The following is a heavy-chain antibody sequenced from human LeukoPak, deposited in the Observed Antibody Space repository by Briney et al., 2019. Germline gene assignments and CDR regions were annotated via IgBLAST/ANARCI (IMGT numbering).Heavy chain of an antibody. D-gene: IGHD3-22*01. Sequence: SSETLSLTCAVYGGSFSGFYWSWIRQPPGKGLEWIAFIYYSGSANYNPSLKSRVTISVDTSKNQFSLKLSSVTTADTAVYYCARGRDYYDTSAGYWGQGTLVTVSS. V-gene: IGHV4-59*01. CDR1: GGSFSGFY. CDR3: ARGRDYYDTSAGY. J-gene: IGHJ4*02. CDR2: IYYSGSA.